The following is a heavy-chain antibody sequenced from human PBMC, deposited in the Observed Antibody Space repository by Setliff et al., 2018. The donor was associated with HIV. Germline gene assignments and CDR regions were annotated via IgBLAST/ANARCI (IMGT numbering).Heavy chain of an antibody. CDR3: AKDGLAGYFES. V-gene: IGHV3-33*06. J-gene: IGHJ4*02. Sequence: GSLRLSCATSGFTFTNHAMHWVRQAPGKGLEWVAVIWFDGSRKYYADSVKGRFTISRDTSNNTLYLQMNSLRAEDTAVYYCAKDGLAGYFESWGLGTLVTVSS. CDR2: IWFDGSRK. D-gene: IGHD1-1*01. CDR1: GFTFTNHA.